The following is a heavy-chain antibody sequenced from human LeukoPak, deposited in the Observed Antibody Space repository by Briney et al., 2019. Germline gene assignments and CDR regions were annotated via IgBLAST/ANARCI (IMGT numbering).Heavy chain of an antibody. Sequence: ASVKVSCKASGYTFTSYGISWVRQAPGQGLEWMGWISAYNGNTNYAQKLQGRVTMTPDTSTSTAYMELRSLRSDDTAVYYCARETYYDILTGYPGFDYWGQGTLVTVSS. CDR1: GYTFTSYG. D-gene: IGHD3-9*01. CDR2: ISAYNGNT. CDR3: ARETYYDILTGYPGFDY. V-gene: IGHV1-18*04. J-gene: IGHJ4*02.